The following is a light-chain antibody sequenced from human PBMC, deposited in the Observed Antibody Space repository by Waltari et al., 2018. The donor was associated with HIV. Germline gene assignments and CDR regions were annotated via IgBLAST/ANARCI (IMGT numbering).Light chain of an antibody. V-gene: IGLV2-23*02. CDR3: CSCPRSGIRYV. CDR1: SRNVGSDDL. Sequence: QSALTKPASVSGSPGQSITISCTGTSRNVGSDDLVPWYQQHPGEAPKPSIYEVTKRPSGVSNRFSGSKSGNTASLTISGLQAEDEADYYCCSCPRSGIRYVFGTGTKVSVL. J-gene: IGLJ1*01. CDR2: EVT.